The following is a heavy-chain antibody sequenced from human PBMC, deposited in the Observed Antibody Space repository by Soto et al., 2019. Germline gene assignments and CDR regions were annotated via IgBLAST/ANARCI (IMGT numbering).Heavy chain of an antibody. V-gene: IGHV3-74*01. D-gene: IGHD5-12*01. CDR3: ARDPGYAGRWYFDL. J-gene: IGHJ2*01. CDR1: GFTFSTYW. Sequence: EVQLVESGGGLVQPGGSLRLSCAASGFTFSTYWLHWVRQAPGKGLVWVSRISGDGSTTNYADSVKGRFTISRDNAKNTVYLQMNRLRVEDTAMYYCARDPGYAGRWYFDLWGRGTLVTVSS. CDR2: ISGDGSTT.